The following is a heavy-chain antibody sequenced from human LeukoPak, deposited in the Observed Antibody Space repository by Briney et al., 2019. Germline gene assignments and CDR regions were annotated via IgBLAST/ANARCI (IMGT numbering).Heavy chain of an antibody. D-gene: IGHD3-10*01. CDR3: ARETPSGYYFDY. J-gene: IGHJ4*02. V-gene: IGHV3-33*01. Sequence: GGSLRLSCAASGFTLSSYGMHWVRQAPGKGLEWVAVIWYDGSNKYYADSVKGRFTISRDNSKNTLYLQMNSLRAEDTAVYYCARETPSGYYFDYWGQGTLVTVSS. CDR2: IWYDGSNK. CDR1: GFTLSSYG.